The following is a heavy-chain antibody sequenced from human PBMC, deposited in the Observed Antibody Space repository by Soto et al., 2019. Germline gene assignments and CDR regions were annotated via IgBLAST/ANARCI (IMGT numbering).Heavy chain of an antibody. CDR3: ARGLRVTMVRGVMRRNYYFDY. J-gene: IGHJ4*02. CDR2: INHSGST. V-gene: IGHV4-34*01. D-gene: IGHD3-10*01. Sequence: SETLSLTCAVYGGSFSGYYWSWIRQPPGKGLEWIGEINHSGSTNYNPSLKSRVTISVDTSKNQFSLKLSSVTAADTAVYYCARGLRVTMVRGVMRRNYYFDYWGQGTLVTVSS. CDR1: GGSFSGYY.